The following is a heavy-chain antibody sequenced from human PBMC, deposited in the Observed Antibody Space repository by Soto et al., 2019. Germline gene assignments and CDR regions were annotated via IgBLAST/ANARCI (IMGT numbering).Heavy chain of an antibody. J-gene: IGHJ4*02. D-gene: IGHD6-13*01. CDR2: IYYSGST. Sequence: QVQLQESGPGLVKPSETLSLTCSVSGGSVSSGSYYWRWIRQPPGKGLEWIGYIYYSGSTNYNPSLKSRVTISVDPSKNQDSLKLSSVTAGETAVYYCARVAAAGVFVYWGQGTLVTVSS. CDR3: ARVAAAGVFVY. CDR1: GGSVSSGSYY. V-gene: IGHV4-61*01.